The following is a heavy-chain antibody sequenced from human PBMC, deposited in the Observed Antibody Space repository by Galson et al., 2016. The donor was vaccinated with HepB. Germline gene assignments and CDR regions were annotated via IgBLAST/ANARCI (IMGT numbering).Heavy chain of an antibody. CDR3: AREGSYGAFDI. D-gene: IGHD1-26*01. J-gene: IGHJ3*02. CDR2: IWYDGSNK. V-gene: IGHV3-33*01. Sequence: SLRLSCAASGFTFSSYGIHWVRQAPGKGLEWVAVIWYDGSNKYYADSVKGRFTISRDNSKNTLYLQMNSLRAEDTAVYYCAREGSYGAFDIWGQGTMVTVSS. CDR1: GFTFSSYG.